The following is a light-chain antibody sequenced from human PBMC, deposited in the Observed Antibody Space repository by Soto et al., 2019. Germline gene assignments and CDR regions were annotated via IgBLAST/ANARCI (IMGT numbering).Light chain of an antibody. CDR1: QSVSSY. Sequence: EIVLTQSPATLSLSPGERATLSCRASQSVSSYLAWYQQKPGQPPRLLIFDASNRATGIPARFSGSGSGTDFTLTISSLEPEDVAVYFCQQRSHWPTFGQGTKLEIK. CDR2: DAS. J-gene: IGKJ2*01. CDR3: QQRSHWPT. V-gene: IGKV3-11*01.